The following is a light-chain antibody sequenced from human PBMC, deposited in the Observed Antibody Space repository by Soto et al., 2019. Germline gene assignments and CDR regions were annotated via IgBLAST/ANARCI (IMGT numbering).Light chain of an antibody. CDR2: SNN. J-gene: IGLJ1*01. V-gene: IGLV1-44*01. CDR3: AGWDDSLRGPV. CDR1: SSNIGSNT. Sequence: QSVLTQPPSASGTPGQRVTISCPGSSSNIGSNTVNWYQQLPGTAPKILIYSNNQRPSGVPDRISGSKSGTSASLAISGLQSEDEADYYCAGWDDSLRGPVFGTGTKVTVL.